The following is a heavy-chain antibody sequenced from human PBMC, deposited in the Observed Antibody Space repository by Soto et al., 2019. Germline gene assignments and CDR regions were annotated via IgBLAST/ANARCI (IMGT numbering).Heavy chain of an antibody. CDR2: INAGNGNT. D-gene: IGHD6-13*01. CDR3: AKTAAADRNYYYYYMDV. CDR1: GYTFTSYA. V-gene: IGHV1-3*01. J-gene: IGHJ6*03. Sequence: ASVKVSCKASGYTFTSYAMHWVRQAPGQRLEWMGWINAGNGNTKYSQKFQGRVTITRDTSASTAYMELSSLRSEDTAVYYCAKTAAADRNYYYYYMDVWGKGTTVTVSS.